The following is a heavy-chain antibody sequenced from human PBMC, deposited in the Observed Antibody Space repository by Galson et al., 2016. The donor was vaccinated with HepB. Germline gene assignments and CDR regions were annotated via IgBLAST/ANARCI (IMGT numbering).Heavy chain of an antibody. J-gene: IGHJ4*02. Sequence: SVKVSCKAAGGSLSRLVISWLRQAPGQAPEWMGGIIPFFATTNYAQKFQGRVTITADESTRTSYMELSSLRSDDTAIYYCAGWAGDYGKGYFDFWGQGTLLTVSS. D-gene: IGHD4-17*01. CDR3: AGWAGDYGKGYFDF. V-gene: IGHV1-69*13. CDR1: GGSLSRLV. CDR2: IIPFFATT.